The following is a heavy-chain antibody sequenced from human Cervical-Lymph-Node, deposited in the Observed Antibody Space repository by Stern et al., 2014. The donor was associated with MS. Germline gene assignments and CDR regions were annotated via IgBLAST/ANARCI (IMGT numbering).Heavy chain of an antibody. D-gene: IGHD1-26*01. V-gene: IGHV1-2*02. J-gene: IGHJ4*02. CDR1: GYSFTAYF. CDR2: ISTDTGGA. CDR3: ARDRGSHSDY. Sequence: QVQLMQSGAEVKKPGASVKVSCKASGYSFTAYFIHWVRQAPGQGLEWMGWISTDTGGANYAQRFQGRVTMTRDPSISTTYMELSRLRSDDTAVYYCARDRGSHSDYWGQGTLVTVSS.